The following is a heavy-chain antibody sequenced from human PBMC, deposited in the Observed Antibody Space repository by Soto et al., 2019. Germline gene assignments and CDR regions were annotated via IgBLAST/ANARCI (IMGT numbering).Heavy chain of an antibody. Sequence: QVQLVQSGAEVKKPGASVKVSCKASGYTFTSYGISWVRQAPGQGLEWMGWISAYNGNTNYAQKLQGRVTMTPDTATSTAYMELRSLRSDDTAVYYCARDLDYDFWSPSILLGYWGQGTLVTVSS. CDR3: ARDLDYDFWSPSILLGY. CDR1: GYTFTSYG. D-gene: IGHD3-3*01. V-gene: IGHV1-18*04. J-gene: IGHJ4*02. CDR2: ISAYNGNT.